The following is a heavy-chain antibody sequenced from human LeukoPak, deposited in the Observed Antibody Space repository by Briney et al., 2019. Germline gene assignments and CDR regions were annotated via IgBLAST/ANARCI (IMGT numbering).Heavy chain of an antibody. CDR3: ARGAWFGALYLPYYYYYAMEV. V-gene: IGHV3-33*01. CDR2: IWYDGSNK. J-gene: IGHJ6*02. Sequence: GGSLRLSCAASGFTFSSYGMHWVRQAPGKGLEWVAVIWYDGSNKYYADSVKGRFTISRDNSKNTLYLQMNSLRAENTAVYYWARGAWFGALYLPYYYYYAMEVWGQGTTVTVSS. D-gene: IGHD3-10*01. CDR1: GFTFSSYG.